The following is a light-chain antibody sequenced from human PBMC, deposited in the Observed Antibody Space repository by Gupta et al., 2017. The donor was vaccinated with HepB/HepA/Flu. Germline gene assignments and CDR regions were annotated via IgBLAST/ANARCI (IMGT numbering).Light chain of an antibody. J-gene: IGKJ3*01. Sequence: IVLTPSPGTLSLSPGERATLSCRASQSVNNNYLAWYQQKPGQAPRLLIYGASSRATGIPDRFSGSGSGTDFTLTISRLEPEDFAVFYCQQYGASPLTFGPGTKVDMK. CDR2: GAS. V-gene: IGKV3-20*01. CDR1: QSVNNNY. CDR3: QQYGASPLT.